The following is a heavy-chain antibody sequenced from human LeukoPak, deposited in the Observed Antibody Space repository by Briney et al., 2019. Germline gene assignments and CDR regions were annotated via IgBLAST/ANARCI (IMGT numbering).Heavy chain of an antibody. Sequence: GGSLRLSCTASGFTFGDYAMTWFRQAPGKGLEWVGFIRSKAYGGTTEYAASVKGRFTISRDDSKSIAYLQMNSLKAEDTAVYYCTRGFYRGNLAAFDYWGQGTLVTVSS. D-gene: IGHD1-26*01. J-gene: IGHJ4*02. CDR1: GFTFGDYA. V-gene: IGHV3-49*03. CDR2: IRSKAYGGTT. CDR3: TRGFYRGNLAAFDY.